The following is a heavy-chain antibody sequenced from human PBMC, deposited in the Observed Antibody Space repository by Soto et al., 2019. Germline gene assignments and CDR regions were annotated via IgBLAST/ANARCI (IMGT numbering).Heavy chain of an antibody. Sequence: SETLSLTCTVSGGSISSGGYYWSWIRQHPGKGLEWIGYIYYSGSTYYNPSLKSRGTISVDTSKNQFSLKLSSVTAADTAVYYCARGHDSGYDSNWFDPWGQGTLVTVSS. CDR3: ARGHDSGYDSNWFDP. CDR2: IYYSGST. V-gene: IGHV4-31*03. CDR1: GGSISSGGYY. J-gene: IGHJ5*02. D-gene: IGHD5-12*01.